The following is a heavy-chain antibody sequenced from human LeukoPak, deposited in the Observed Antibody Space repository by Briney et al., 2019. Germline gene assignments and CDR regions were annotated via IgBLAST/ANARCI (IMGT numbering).Heavy chain of an antibody. Sequence: PSETLSLTCTVSGGSISSYYWSWIRQPPGKGLEWIGYIYYSGSTNYNPSLKSRVTISVDTSKNQFSLKLSSVTAADTAVYYCARGFRGRFSVRDAFQIWGQGTMVTVSS. CDR1: GGSISSYY. V-gene: IGHV4-59*01. CDR3: ARGFRGRFSVRDAFQI. CDR2: IYYSGST. D-gene: IGHD3-10*01. J-gene: IGHJ3*02.